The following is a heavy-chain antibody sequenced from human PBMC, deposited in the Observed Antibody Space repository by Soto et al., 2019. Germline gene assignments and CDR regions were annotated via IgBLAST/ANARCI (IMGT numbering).Heavy chain of an antibody. J-gene: IGHJ6*02. CDR2: INAGNGNT. CDR1: GYTFTSYA. CDR3: ARDRQDCSGGSCYPGALGGMDV. V-gene: IGHV1-3*01. D-gene: IGHD2-15*01. Sequence: GASVKVSCKASGYTFTSYAMHWVRQAPGQRLEWMGWINAGNGNTKYSQKFQGRVTITRDTSASTAYMELSSLRSEDTAVYYCARDRQDCSGGSCYPGALGGMDVWGQGTTVTVSS.